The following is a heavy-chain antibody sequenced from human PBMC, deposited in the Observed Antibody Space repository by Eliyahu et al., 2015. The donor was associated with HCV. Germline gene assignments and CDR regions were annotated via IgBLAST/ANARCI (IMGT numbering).Heavy chain of an antibody. Sequence: EVQLVESGGGLVKPGGSLRLSCAASGFXFSSYSMNWVRQAPGKGLEWVSSISSSSSYIYYADSVKGRFTISRDNAKNSLYLQMNSLRAEDTAVYYCARDEGIAAAGYDAFDIWGQGTMVTVSS. CDR1: GFXFSSYS. J-gene: IGHJ3*02. CDR3: ARDEGIAAAGYDAFDI. CDR2: ISSSSSYI. D-gene: IGHD6-13*01. V-gene: IGHV3-21*01.